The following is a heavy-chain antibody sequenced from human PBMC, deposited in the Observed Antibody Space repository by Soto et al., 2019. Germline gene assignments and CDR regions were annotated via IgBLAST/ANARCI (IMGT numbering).Heavy chain of an antibody. J-gene: IGHJ6*03. CDR3: ARTSAYCGGDCYSRYYYYYMDV. V-gene: IGHV1-3*01. CDR2: INAGNGNT. CDR1: GYTFTSYA. D-gene: IGHD2-21*01. Sequence: QVQLVQSGAEVKKPGASVKVSCKASGYTFTSYAMHWVRQAPGQRLEWMGWINAGNGNTKYSQKFQGRVTITRDTSANTAYMELSSLRSEDTAVYYCARTSAYCGGDCYSRYYYYYMDVWGKGTTVTVSS.